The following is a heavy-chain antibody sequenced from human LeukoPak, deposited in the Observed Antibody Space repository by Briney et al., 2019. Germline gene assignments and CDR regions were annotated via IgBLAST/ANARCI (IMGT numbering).Heavy chain of an antibody. Sequence: GGSLRLSCAASGFTFSSYGMHWVRQAPGKGLEWVAVISYDGSNKYYADSVKGRFTISRDNSKNTLYLQMNSLRAEDTAVYYCARRGYSYGGAFDIWGQGTMVTVSS. CDR2: ISYDGSNK. J-gene: IGHJ3*02. D-gene: IGHD5-18*01. CDR3: ARRGYSYGGAFDI. V-gene: IGHV3-30*03. CDR1: GFTFSSYG.